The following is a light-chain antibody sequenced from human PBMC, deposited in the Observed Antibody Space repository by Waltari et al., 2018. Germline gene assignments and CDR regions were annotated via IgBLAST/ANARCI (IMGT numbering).Light chain of an antibody. CDR2: AAS. CDR3: QQSYSTPYT. Sequence: DIQMTQSPSPLSASVGDRVTITCRASQSISSYLNWYQQKPGKAPKLLIYAASILQSAVPSRFSGSGSGTEFTLTISSLQPEDFATYYCQQSYSTPYTFGQGTKLEI. CDR1: QSISSY. J-gene: IGKJ2*01. V-gene: IGKV1-39*01.